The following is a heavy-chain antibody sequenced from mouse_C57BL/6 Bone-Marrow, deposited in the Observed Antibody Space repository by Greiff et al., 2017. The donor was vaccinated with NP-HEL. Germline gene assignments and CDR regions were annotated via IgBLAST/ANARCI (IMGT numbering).Heavy chain of an antibody. D-gene: IGHD2-3*01. CDR2: INPSTGGT. Sequence: VQLKESGPELVKPGASVKISCKASGYSFTGYYMNWVKQSPEKSLEWIGEINPSTGGTTYNQKFKAKATLTVDKSSSTAYMQLKSLTSEDSAVYYCARSYDGYYDYFDYWGQGTTLTVSS. CDR1: GYSFTGYY. CDR3: ARSYDGYYDYFDY. J-gene: IGHJ2*01. V-gene: IGHV1-42*01.